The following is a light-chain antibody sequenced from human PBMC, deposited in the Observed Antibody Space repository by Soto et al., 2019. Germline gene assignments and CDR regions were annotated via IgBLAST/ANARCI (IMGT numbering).Light chain of an antibody. CDR3: QKYNSYPWT. CDR1: QSISSY. J-gene: IGKJ1*01. CDR2: AAS. V-gene: IGKV1-39*01. Sequence: NETASFLSASVDNSVRTRCRASQSISSYLNWYQQKPGKAPKLLIYAASSLQSGVPSRFSGSGSGTDFTLTISSLQPEDFATYYCQKYNSYPWTFGQGTKVDIK.